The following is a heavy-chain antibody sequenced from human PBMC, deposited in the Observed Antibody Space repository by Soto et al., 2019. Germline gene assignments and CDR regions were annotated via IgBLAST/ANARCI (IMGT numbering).Heavy chain of an antibody. J-gene: IGHJ4*02. CDR1: RFTFRDAW. V-gene: IGHV3-15*01. D-gene: IGHD3-22*01. CDR2: IKREIDGGTT. CDR3: TTGLSNGYYNFDF. Sequence: EGQLVESGGDLVKPGGSLRLSCAASRFTFRDAWMSWVRQAPGKGLEWVGRIKREIDGGTTEYAAPVKGRFTISRDDSENPLHLQMNSLKTEDTAVYYCTTGLSNGYYNFDFWGQGTLVTVSS.